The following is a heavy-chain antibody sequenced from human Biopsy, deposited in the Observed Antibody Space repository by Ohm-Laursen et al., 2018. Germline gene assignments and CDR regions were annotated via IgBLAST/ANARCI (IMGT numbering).Heavy chain of an antibody. CDR2: INPDGSVK. V-gene: IGHV3-7*01. D-gene: IGHD5-24*01. CDR3: ARDER. J-gene: IGHJ4*02. Sequence: GSLRLPCSASGFMFSASWMSWVRQAPGKGLEWVANINPDGSVKYFADSVKGRFTISRDNAENSMYLQMSSLTVDDTAVYYCARDERWGQGTLVTVSS. CDR1: GFMFSASW.